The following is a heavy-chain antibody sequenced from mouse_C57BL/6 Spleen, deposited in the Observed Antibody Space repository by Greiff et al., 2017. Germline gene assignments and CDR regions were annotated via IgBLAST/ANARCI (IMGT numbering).Heavy chain of an antibody. Sequence: VQLQQSGPELVKPGASVKLCCKASGYAFSSSWMNWVKQRPGKGLEWIGRIYPGDGDTNYNGKFKGKATLTADKSSSTAYMQLSSLTSEDSAVYFCARGGIYDGYPDYWGQGTTLTVSS. J-gene: IGHJ2*01. CDR1: GYAFSSSW. V-gene: IGHV1-82*01. CDR2: IYPGDGDT. CDR3: ARGGIYDGYPDY. D-gene: IGHD2-3*01.